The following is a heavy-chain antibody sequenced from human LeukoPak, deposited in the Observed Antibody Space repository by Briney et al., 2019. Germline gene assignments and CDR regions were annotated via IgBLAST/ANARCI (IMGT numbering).Heavy chain of an antibody. V-gene: IGHV4-38-2*02. J-gene: IGHJ6*03. CDR2: IYHSGST. CDR1: GYSISSGYY. D-gene: IGHD3-10*01. Sequence: SETLSLTCTVSGYSISSGYYWGWIRQPPGKGLEWIGSIYHSGSTYYNPSLKSRGTISVDKSKNQFSLKLSSVTAADTAVYYCASRITMVRGVIIRIHYYYMDVWGKGTTVTVSS. CDR3: ASRITMVRGVIIRIHYYYMDV.